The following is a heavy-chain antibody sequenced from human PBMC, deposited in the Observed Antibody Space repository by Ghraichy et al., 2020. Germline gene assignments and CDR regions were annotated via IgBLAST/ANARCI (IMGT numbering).Heavy chain of an antibody. CDR3: ARESSSAYNYLDY. CDR1: GFTFSGFE. J-gene: IGHJ4*02. Sequence: GGSLRLSCAASGFTFSGFEMNWVRQAPGKGLEWVSYSSSSGTTIYYADTVKGRFTISRDNTKNILYLQMNSLGVEDMAVYYCARESSSAYNYLDYWGQGTLVTVSS. D-gene: IGHD3-3*01. V-gene: IGHV3-48*03. CDR2: SSSSGTTI.